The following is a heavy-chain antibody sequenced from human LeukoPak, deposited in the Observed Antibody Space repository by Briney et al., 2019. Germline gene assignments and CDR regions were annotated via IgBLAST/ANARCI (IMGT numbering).Heavy chain of an antibody. Sequence: SETLSLTCAVYGASFSGYYWSWIRQPPGKGLEWIGSIYYSGSTYYNPSLKSRVTISVDTSKNQFSLKLSSVTAADTAVYYCARGGYYGSGNDFRFDPWGQGTLVTVSS. J-gene: IGHJ5*02. CDR2: IYYSGST. CDR1: GASFSGYY. CDR3: ARGGYYGSGNDFRFDP. V-gene: IGHV4-34*01. D-gene: IGHD3-10*01.